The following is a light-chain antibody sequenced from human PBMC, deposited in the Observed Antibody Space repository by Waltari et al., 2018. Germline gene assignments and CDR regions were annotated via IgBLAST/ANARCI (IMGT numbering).Light chain of an antibody. Sequence: EIVLTQSPATLSLSPGERATLSCRASQSASKYVAWYQQRPGQPPRLLIYDASNRAAGVPDRFDPFGSGTDFTLTINSLEPEDFAVYYCQQRNDWPLTFGGGTRVEIK. J-gene: IGKJ4*01. CDR1: QSASKY. CDR2: DAS. CDR3: QQRNDWPLT. V-gene: IGKV3-11*01.